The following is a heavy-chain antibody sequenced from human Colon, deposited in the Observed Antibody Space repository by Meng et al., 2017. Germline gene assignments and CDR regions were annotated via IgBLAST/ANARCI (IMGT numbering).Heavy chain of an antibody. D-gene: IGHD3-10*01. CDR2: IYTSDIT. CDR3: ARENMYFGSGQNDAFDI. J-gene: IGHJ3*02. V-gene: IGHV3-53*01. Sequence: GGSLRLSCAASGFNVNTYYMDWVRQAPGKGLEWVSVIYTSDITYYTDSVKGRFTISRDSSKNTLYLQMNNLRAEDTAVYYCARENMYFGSGQNDAFDIWGQGTLVTVS. CDR1: GFNVNTYY.